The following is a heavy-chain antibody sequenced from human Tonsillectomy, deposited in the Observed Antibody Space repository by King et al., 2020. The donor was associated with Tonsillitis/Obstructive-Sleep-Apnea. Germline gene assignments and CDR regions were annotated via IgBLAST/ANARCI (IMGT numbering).Heavy chain of an antibody. Sequence: VQLVESGGGLVKPGGSLRLSCAASGFTFSNAWMNWVRQAPGKGLEWVGRIKSKTDGGTTDYAAPVKGRFTISRDDSKNTLYLQMNSLKTEDTAVYYCTKKVVPAAKAGLGYWGQGTLVTVSS. CDR3: TKKVVPAAKAGLGY. V-gene: IGHV3-15*07. CDR2: IKSKTDGGTT. D-gene: IGHD2-2*01. J-gene: IGHJ4*02. CDR1: GFTFSNAW.